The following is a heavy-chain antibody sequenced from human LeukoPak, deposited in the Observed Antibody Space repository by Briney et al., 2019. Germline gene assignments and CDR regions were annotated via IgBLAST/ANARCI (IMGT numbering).Heavy chain of an antibody. J-gene: IGHJ4*02. CDR3: VRALGSSSADS. D-gene: IGHD6-6*01. V-gene: IGHV3-7*01. CDR1: GFTFTHSW. CDR2: IKQDGSEK. Sequence: GGSLRLSCAASGFTFTHSWMSWVRQAPGKGREWVANIKQDGSEKYYVHSVEGRFTISRDNAKNSLSLQMNSLRGEDTAVYYCVRALGSSSADSWGQGTLVTVSS.